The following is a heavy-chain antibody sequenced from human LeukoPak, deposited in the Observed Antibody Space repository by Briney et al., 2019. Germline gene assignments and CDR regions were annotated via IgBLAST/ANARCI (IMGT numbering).Heavy chain of an antibody. J-gene: IGHJ6*02. CDR2: IYYSGST. CDR3: ATSGELLSYYYGMDV. CDR1: GGSISSYY. V-gene: IGHV4-59*08. D-gene: IGHD1-26*01. Sequence: PSETLSLTCTVSGGSISSYYWSWIRQPPGKGLEWIGYIYYSGSTNYNPSLKSRVTISVDTSKNQFSLKLSSVTAADTAVYYCATSGELLSYYYGMDVWGQGTTVTVSS.